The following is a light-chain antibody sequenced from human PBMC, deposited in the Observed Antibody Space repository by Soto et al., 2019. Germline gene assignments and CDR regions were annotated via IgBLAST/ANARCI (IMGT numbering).Light chain of an antibody. Sequence: EIVMTQSPATLSPSPGERATISCRASQSVSSNLAWYQQKPGQAPRLLIYGASTMDTGIPARFSGRGSGTEFTLTISSLQSEDFAVYYCQQDNNSPRTFGQGTKVEIK. CDR3: QQDNNSPRT. CDR2: GAS. CDR1: QSVSSN. J-gene: IGKJ1*01. V-gene: IGKV3-15*01.